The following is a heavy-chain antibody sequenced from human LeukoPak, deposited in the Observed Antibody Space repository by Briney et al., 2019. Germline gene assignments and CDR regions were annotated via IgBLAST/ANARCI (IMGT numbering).Heavy chain of an antibody. D-gene: IGHD3-10*01. CDR3: VQGTRRGAITMVRGVIGKSYYFDS. J-gene: IGHJ4*02. V-gene: IGHV3-30*02. CDR1: GFTFSSYG. Sequence: GGSLRLSCATSGFTFSSYGMHWVRQAPGKGLEWVAFIRYDGTNKYYADSVKGRFTISRDNSKNTLYLQMNSLRAADTALYYCVQGTRRGAITMVRGVIGKSYYFDSWGQGTLVTVSS. CDR2: IRYDGTNK.